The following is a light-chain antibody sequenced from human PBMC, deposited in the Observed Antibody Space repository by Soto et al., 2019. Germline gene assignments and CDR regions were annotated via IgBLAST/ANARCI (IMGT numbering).Light chain of an antibody. CDR3: QQYGTSPNS. J-gene: IGKJ2*01. CDR1: QSVNSNY. CDR2: GAS. V-gene: IGKV3-20*01. Sequence: EIVLTQSPGTLSLSPGERATLSCRASQSVNSNYLAWYQQKPGQVPRPLIYGASIRAAGVPARLSGSGSVTDFALTSSRLEPEDYAVYYWQQYGTSPNSFGQGTKLEIK.